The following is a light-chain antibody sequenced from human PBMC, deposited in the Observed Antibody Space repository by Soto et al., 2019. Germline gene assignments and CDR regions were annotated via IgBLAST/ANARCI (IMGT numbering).Light chain of an antibody. V-gene: IGLV2-14*01. CDR1: SSDVGGYNY. CDR3: SSYTSSSTRV. Sequence: QSALTHPASVSRSPGHSITISCTRTSSDVGGYNYVAWYQQHPGKAPKLMIYEVSNRPSGVSNRFSGSKSGNTASLTISGLQAEDEADYYCSSYTSSSTRVFGTGTKV. J-gene: IGLJ1*01. CDR2: EVS.